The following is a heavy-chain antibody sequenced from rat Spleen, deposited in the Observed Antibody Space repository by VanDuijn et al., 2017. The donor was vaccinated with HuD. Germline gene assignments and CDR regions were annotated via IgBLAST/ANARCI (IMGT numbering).Heavy chain of an antibody. D-gene: IGHD1-1*01. CDR3: TREPPIYYYSGGDY. CDR1: GFTFSNYG. J-gene: IGHJ2*01. V-gene: IGHV5S13*01. Sequence: EVQLVESDGGLVQPGRSLKLSCAASGFTFSNYGMAWVRQIPTKGLEWVASISTGGGNTYYRDSVKGRVTISRDNAKSTLYLQMNSLRSEDTATYYCTREPPIYYYSGGDYWGQGVMVTVSS. CDR2: ISTGGGNT.